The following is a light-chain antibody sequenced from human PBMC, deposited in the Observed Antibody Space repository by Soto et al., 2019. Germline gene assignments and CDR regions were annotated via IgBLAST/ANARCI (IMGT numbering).Light chain of an antibody. J-gene: IGKJ5*01. CDR2: DAS. V-gene: IGKV3-11*01. Sequence: EVVLTQSPSTLSLSPGERATLSCWASQSVNRYLVWYQQKPGQAPRLLIYDASRRVTGIPARFSGSGSGTDFTLTLSSLEPEDFAVYYCQQRAGSSTFGQGTRLEI. CDR1: QSVNRY. CDR3: QQRAGSST.